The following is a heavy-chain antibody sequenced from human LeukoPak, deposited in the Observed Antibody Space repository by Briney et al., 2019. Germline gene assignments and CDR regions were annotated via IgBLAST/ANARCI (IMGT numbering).Heavy chain of an antibody. Sequence: PGGSLRLSCAASGFTFSFYNMNWVRQAPGKGLEWVSSISRTSSSIYYADAVKGRFTISRDNAKNSLYLQMNSLRAEDTAVYYCATDEANAYWGQGTLVTVSS. V-gene: IGHV3-21*01. J-gene: IGHJ4*02. CDR3: ATDEANAY. CDR1: GFTFSFYN. CDR2: ISRTSSSI.